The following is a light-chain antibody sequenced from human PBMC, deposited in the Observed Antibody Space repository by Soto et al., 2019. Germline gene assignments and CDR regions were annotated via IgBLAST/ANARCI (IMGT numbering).Light chain of an antibody. J-gene: IGKJ4*01. CDR1: QSLLHSNGYTY. CDR3: MQALQTPLS. Sequence: DIVMTQSPLSLPVDPGEPASISCRSSQSLLHSNGYTYLDWYLQKPGQSPQLLIYLGSNRASGVPDRFSGSGSGTDFTLKISRVEAEDVGVYYCMQALQTPLSFGGGTKVEIK. V-gene: IGKV2-28*01. CDR2: LGS.